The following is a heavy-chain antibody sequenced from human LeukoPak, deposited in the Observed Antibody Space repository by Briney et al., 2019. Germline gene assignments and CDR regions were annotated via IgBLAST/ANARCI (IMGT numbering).Heavy chain of an antibody. V-gene: IGHV3-74*01. Sequence: GGSLRLSCAASGFSFSNYWMHWVRQAPGKGLVWVTRMNSDGSATYYADSVQGRFTISRDNAKNTLYLQMNSLRAVDTAMYFCAKGPNYFDSWGQGTLVTVS. CDR3: AKGPNYFDS. CDR1: GFSFSNYW. J-gene: IGHJ4*02. CDR2: MNSDGSAT.